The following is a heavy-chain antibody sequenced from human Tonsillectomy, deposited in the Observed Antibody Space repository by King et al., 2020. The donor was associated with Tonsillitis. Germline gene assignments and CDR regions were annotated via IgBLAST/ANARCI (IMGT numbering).Heavy chain of an antibody. J-gene: IGHJ4*02. D-gene: IGHD4-17*01. CDR1: GYTFTSYW. CDR2: IYPGDSDT. CDR3: ARSGDDYAPFNN. V-gene: IGHV5-51*03. Sequence: VQLVESGAEVKKPGESLKISCKGAGYTFTSYWIGWVRQMPGKGLEWMGIIYPGDSDTRYSPSFQGQVTISADKSISTASLQWTSLKASDTAIYYCARSGDDYAPFNNWGQGTLVTVSS.